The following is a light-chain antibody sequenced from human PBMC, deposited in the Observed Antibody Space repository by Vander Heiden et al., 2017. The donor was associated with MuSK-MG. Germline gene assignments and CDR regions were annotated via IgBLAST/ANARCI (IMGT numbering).Light chain of an antibody. CDR3: QQNTNYASRT. V-gene: IGKV1-5*03. CDR2: QAS. Sequence: DIQMIQSTSTLSASVGDRVAITCRASQSISSWLAWYTQKPGKAPKLLIYQASSSAGAVTSSFSGSRHGIEFTLTISSRQLDHFATYSFQQNTNYASRTSGPGTKVELK. CDR1: QSISSW. J-gene: IGKJ1*01.